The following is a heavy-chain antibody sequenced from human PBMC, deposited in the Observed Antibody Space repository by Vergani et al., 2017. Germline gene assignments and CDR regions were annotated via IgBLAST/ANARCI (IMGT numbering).Heavy chain of an antibody. Sequence: QVQLVQSGAEVKKPGASVKVSCKASGYTFTSYGISWVRQAPGQGLEWMGWISAYNGNTNYAQKLQGRVTMTTDTSTSTAYMELSSLRSEDTAVYYCARDRGSSGRYYYYGMDVWGQGTTVTVSS. CDR2: ISAYNGNT. D-gene: IGHD6-6*01. V-gene: IGHV1-18*01. CDR3: ARDRGSSGRYYYYGMDV. J-gene: IGHJ6*02. CDR1: GYTFTSYG.